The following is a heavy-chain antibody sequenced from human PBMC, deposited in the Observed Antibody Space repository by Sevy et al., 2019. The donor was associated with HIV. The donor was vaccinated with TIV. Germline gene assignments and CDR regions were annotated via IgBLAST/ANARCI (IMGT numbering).Heavy chain of an antibody. D-gene: IGHD6-13*01. Sequence: GGSLRLSCEASGFTFDAYAMHWVRQAPGKGLEWVSGISSNSGSIGYADSVKGRFTISRDNAKNSLYLQINSLRDEDTALYYCAKEMRGSGWYFFDYWGQGTLVTVSS. J-gene: IGHJ4*02. CDR1: GFTFDAYA. V-gene: IGHV3-9*01. CDR2: ISSNSGSI. CDR3: AKEMRGSGWYFFDY.